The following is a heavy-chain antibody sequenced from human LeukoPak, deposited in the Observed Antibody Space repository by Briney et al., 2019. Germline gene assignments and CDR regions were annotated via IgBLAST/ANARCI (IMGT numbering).Heavy chain of an antibody. J-gene: IGHJ4*02. V-gene: IGHV4-39*01. D-gene: IGHD6-19*01. Sequence: PSETLSLTCTVSGGSFSSSSYYWGWIRQPPGKGLEWIGSIYYSGSTYYNPSLKSRVTISVGTSKNQFSLKLSSVTAADTAVYYCARRKTIAVAGTFDYWGRGTLVTVSS. CDR1: GGSFSSSSYY. CDR3: ARRKTIAVAGTFDY. CDR2: IYYSGST.